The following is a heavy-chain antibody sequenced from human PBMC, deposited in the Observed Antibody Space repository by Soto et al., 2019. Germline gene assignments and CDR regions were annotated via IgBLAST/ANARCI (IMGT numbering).Heavy chain of an antibody. CDR3: ASSYSSGWYEVWYY. CDR1: GYSISSGYY. D-gene: IGHD6-19*01. V-gene: IGHV4-38-2*01. J-gene: IGHJ4*02. CDR2: ICHSGST. Sequence: SETLSLTCAVSGYSISSGYYWGWIRQAPGKGLEWIGSICHSGSTYYNPSLKSRVTISVDTSKNQFSLKLSSVTAADTAVYYCASSYSSGWYEVWYYWGQGTLVTSPQ.